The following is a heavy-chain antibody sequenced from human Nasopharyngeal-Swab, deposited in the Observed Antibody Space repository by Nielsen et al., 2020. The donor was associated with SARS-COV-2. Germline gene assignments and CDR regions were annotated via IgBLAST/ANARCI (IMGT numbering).Heavy chain of an antibody. Sequence: GESLKISCAASGFTFSSYSMNWVRQAPGKGLEWVSSISSSSSYIYYADSVKGRFTISRDSAKNSLYLQMNSLRAEDTAVYCCAADSGSYFGYYYYGMDVWGQGTTVTVSS. V-gene: IGHV3-21*01. J-gene: IGHJ6*02. CDR3: AADSGSYFGYYYYGMDV. CDR2: ISSSSSYI. CDR1: GFTFSSYS. D-gene: IGHD1-26*01.